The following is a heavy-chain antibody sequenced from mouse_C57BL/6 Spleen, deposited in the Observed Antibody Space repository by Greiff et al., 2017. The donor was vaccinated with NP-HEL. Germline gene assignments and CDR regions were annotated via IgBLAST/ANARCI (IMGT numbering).Heavy chain of an antibody. CDR2: IHPNSGST. Sequence: QVQLQQPGAELVKPGASVKLSCKASGYTFTSYWMHWVKQRPGQGLEWIGMIHPNSGSTNYNEKFKSKATLTVDKSTSTAYMPLSRLTSEDSAVYYCARNDGISIYWYVDVWGTGTTVTVSS. V-gene: IGHV1-64*01. J-gene: IGHJ1*03. CDR1: GYTFTSYW. CDR3: ARNDGISIYWYVDV. D-gene: IGHD1-1*01.